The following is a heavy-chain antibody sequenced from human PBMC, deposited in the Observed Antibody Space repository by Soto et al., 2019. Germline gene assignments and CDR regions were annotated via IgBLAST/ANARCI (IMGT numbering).Heavy chain of an antibody. V-gene: IGHV1-18*01. Sequence: GASVKVSCKASGYTFTSYGISWVRQAPGQGLEWMGWISAYNGNTNYAQKLQGRVTMTTDTSTSTAYMELRGLRSDDTAVYYCASDFLNFGPHAFDIWGQGTMVTVSS. CDR1: GYTFTSYG. CDR3: ASDFLNFGPHAFDI. CDR2: ISAYNGNT. D-gene: IGHD3-10*01. J-gene: IGHJ3*02.